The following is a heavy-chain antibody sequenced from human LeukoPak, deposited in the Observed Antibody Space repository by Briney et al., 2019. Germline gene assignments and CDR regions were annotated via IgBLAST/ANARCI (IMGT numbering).Heavy chain of an antibody. CDR2: IYTSGST. D-gene: IGHD5-18*01. CDR3: ARDRGYSYAFGY. J-gene: IGHJ4*02. Sequence: SETLSLTRTHSGGSISSYNWSWIPQPPGPGLEWIGRIYTSGSTNYNPSLKSRVTMSVDTSKNQFSLKLSSVTGADTAVYYCARDRGYSYAFGYWGQGNLVTVSS. CDR1: GGSISSYN. V-gene: IGHV4-4*07.